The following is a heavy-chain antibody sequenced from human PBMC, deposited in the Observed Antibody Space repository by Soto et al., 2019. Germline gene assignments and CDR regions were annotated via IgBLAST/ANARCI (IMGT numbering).Heavy chain of an antibody. V-gene: IGHV4-31*03. CDR1: GGSISSGGYY. Sequence: PSETLSLTCTVSGGSISSGGYYWSWIRQHPGKGLEWIGYIYYSGSTYYNPSLKSRVTISVDTSKNQFSLKLSSVTAADTAVYYCARDYGDLHYFDYWGQGTLVTVSS. CDR3: ARDYGDLHYFDY. J-gene: IGHJ4*02. D-gene: IGHD4-17*01. CDR2: IYYSGST.